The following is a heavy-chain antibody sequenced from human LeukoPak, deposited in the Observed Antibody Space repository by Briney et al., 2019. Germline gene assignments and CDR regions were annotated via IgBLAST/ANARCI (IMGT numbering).Heavy chain of an antibody. V-gene: IGHV3-23*01. D-gene: IGHD3-10*01. CDR3: AYRTGFDY. CDR1: GFTFSSYD. CDR2: ITDSGGRT. Sequence: GGSLRLSCAASGFTFSSYDMSWVRQAPGKGLEWVSTITDSGGRTYYADSVKGRFTISRDNPKNTLFLQMNSLRAEDTAIYYCAYRTGFDYWGQGTLVTVSS. J-gene: IGHJ4*02.